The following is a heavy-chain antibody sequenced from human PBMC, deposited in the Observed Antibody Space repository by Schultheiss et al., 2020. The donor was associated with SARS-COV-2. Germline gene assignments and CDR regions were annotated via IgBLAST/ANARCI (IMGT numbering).Heavy chain of an antibody. CDR2: IYYSGST. Sequence: SQTLSLTCTVSGGSISSYYWSWIRQPPGKGLEWIGYIYYSGSTYYNPSLKSRVTISVDTSKNQFSLKLSSVTAADTAVYYCARRVPGLGFDPWGQGTLVTVSS. V-gene: IGHV4-59*12. D-gene: IGHD2-2*01. CDR1: GGSISSYY. CDR3: ARRVPGLGFDP. J-gene: IGHJ5*02.